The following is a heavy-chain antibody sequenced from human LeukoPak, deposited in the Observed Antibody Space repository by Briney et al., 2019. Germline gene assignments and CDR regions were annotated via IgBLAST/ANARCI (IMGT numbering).Heavy chain of an antibody. CDR3: AHTVTGRGNPDFDY. CDR1: GLSLSTRGVG. CDR2: IYWDDDK. V-gene: IGHV2-5*02. J-gene: IGHJ4*02. Sequence: SGPTLVQPTQTLTLTCTLSGLSLSTRGVGVGWIRQPPGKALECLSLIYWDDDKRYSPSLKSRLTIVKDTSKNQVVLTMGNMDPVDTATYYCAHTVTGRGNPDFDYWGQGTLVTVSS. D-gene: IGHD1-1*01.